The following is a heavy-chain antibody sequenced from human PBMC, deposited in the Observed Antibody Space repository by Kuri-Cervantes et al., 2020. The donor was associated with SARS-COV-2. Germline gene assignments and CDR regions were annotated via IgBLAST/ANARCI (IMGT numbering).Heavy chain of an antibody. Sequence: SQTLSLTCAVSGGSISSYYWSWIRQPPGKGLEWIGEINHSGSTNYNPSLKSRVTISVVTSKNQFSLKLSSVTATDTAVYYCASPPMEQLVEGGLEYFQHWGQGTLVTVSS. CDR3: ASPPMEQLVEGGLEYFQH. D-gene: IGHD6-13*01. V-gene: IGHV4-34*01. CDR2: INHSGST. CDR1: GGSISSYY. J-gene: IGHJ1*01.